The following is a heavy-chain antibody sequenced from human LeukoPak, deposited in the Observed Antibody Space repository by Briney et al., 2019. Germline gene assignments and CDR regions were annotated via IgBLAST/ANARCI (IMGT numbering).Heavy chain of an antibody. CDR2: IYYSGST. CDR1: GGSISSSNW. D-gene: IGHD4-23*01. V-gene: IGHV4-30-4*01. Sequence: SGTLSLTCAVSGGSISSSNWWSWIRQPPGKGLEWIGYIYYSGSTYYNPSLKSRVTISVDTSKNQFSLKLSSVTAADTAVYYCARGHYGGNSPADDAFDIWGQGTMVTVSS. CDR3: ARGHYGGNSPADDAFDI. J-gene: IGHJ3*02.